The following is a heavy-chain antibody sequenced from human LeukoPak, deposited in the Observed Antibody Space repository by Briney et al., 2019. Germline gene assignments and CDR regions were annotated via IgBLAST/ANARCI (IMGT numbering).Heavy chain of an antibody. CDR3: ARDLGQYYDTSDNWFDP. Sequence: PGGSLRLSCAASGFTFSIYWMHWVRQAPGKGLVWVSRINSDGINTSYADSVKGRFTISRDNAKNTLNLQMNSLRAEDTAVYYCARDLGQYYDTSDNWFDPWGQGTPVTVSS. V-gene: IGHV3-74*01. D-gene: IGHD3-22*01. CDR2: INSDGINT. CDR1: GFTFSIYW. J-gene: IGHJ5*02.